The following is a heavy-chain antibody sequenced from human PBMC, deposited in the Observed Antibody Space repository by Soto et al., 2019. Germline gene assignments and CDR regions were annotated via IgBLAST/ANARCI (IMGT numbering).Heavy chain of an antibody. J-gene: IGHJ4*02. Sequence: QVQLVQSGAEVKKPGASVKVSCKASGYTFASYGISWVRQAPGQGLEWMGWISAYNGNTNYAQKLQGRVTMTTDTSTSTAYMELRSLRSDDTAVYYCARDHLPVGNMASSDYWGQGTLVTVSS. CDR2: ISAYNGNT. CDR3: ARDHLPVGNMASSDY. CDR1: GYTFASYG. V-gene: IGHV1-18*01. D-gene: IGHD7-27*01.